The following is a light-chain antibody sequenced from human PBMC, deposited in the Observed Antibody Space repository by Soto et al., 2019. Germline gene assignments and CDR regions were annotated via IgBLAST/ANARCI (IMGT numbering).Light chain of an antibody. CDR2: APS. CDR1: GSLSSRH. V-gene: IGKV3-20*01. CDR3: QQYDSPPYT. Sequence: EIVLTQSPGTLSLSPGERVTLSCRASGSLSSRHLAWYQQKPGQAPRLLIYAPSLRATGIPQRFSGSGSGTDFTLTISSLEPEDIAVYHCQQYDSPPYTFGQGTKLEIK. J-gene: IGKJ2*01.